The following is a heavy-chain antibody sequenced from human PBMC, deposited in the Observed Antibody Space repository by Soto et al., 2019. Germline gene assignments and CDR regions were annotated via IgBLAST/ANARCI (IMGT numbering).Heavy chain of an antibody. Sequence: HPGGSLRLSCAASGFTFSSYPMSWVRQAPGKGLEWVSVVSGSGVSTYYADSVKGRFTISRDNSKNTLYLQMSSLRVEDTAVYYCAKVPRCSGGSCYSGFDYWGQGTLVTVSS. CDR2: VSGSGVST. CDR3: AKVPRCSGGSCYSGFDY. D-gene: IGHD2-15*01. V-gene: IGHV3-23*01. J-gene: IGHJ4*02. CDR1: GFTFSSYP.